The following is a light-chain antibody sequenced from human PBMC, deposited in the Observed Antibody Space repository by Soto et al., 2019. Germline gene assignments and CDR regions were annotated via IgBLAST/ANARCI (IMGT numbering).Light chain of an antibody. CDR2: GTS. Sequence: EIVLTQSPGTLSLSPGESATLSCRVSQSVSSNSLAWYRRNPGQPPSLLIYGTSTRATDIPRRFSGSGSGTDFTLTITRLEPEDFAVYFCQQYGDSPPTLGQGTKVEVK. V-gene: IGKV3-20*01. CDR3: QQYGDSPPT. J-gene: IGKJ1*01. CDR1: QSVSSNS.